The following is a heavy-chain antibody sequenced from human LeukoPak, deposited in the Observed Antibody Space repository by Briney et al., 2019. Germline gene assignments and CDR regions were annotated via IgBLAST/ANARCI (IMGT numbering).Heavy chain of an antibody. CDR3: AKEGSYGGTNFDY. J-gene: IGHJ4*02. Sequence: SGGSLRLSCAASGFTFSSYAMSWVRQAPGKGLEWVSAISGGGGSTYYADSVKGRFTISRDNSKNTLYLQMNSLRAEDTAVYYCAKEGSYGGTNFDYWGQGTLVTVSS. CDR1: GFTFSSYA. CDR2: ISGGGGST. V-gene: IGHV3-23*01. D-gene: IGHD5-18*01.